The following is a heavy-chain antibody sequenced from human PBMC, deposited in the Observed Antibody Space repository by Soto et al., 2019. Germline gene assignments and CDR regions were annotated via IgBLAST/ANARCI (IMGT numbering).Heavy chain of an antibody. CDR3: ARALNDYGDYDGGLSVY. Sequence: GGSLRLSCAASGFTFSSYSMNWVRQAPGKGLEWVSYISSSSSTIYYADSVKGRFTISRDNAKNSLYLQMNSLRAEDTAVYYCARALNDYGDYDGGLSVYWGQGTLVTVSS. J-gene: IGHJ4*02. D-gene: IGHD4-17*01. CDR2: ISSSSSTI. V-gene: IGHV3-48*01. CDR1: GFTFSSYS.